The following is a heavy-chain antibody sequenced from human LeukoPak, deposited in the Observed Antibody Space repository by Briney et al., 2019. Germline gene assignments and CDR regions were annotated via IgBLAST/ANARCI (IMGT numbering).Heavy chain of an antibody. V-gene: IGHV3-23*01. J-gene: IGHJ4*02. CDR3: ARDQDYGPDQAFDY. D-gene: IGHD4/OR15-4a*01. CDR1: GFTFSSYA. CDR2: ISGSGGST. Sequence: GGSLRLSCAASGFTFSSYAMSWVRQAPGKGLEWVSAISGSGGSTYYADSVKGRFTISRDNSKNTLYLQMDSLRAEDTAVYYCARDQDYGPDQAFDYWGQGTLVTVSS.